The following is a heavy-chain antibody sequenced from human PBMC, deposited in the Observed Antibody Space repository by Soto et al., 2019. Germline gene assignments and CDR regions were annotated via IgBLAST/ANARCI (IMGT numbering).Heavy chain of an antibody. J-gene: IGHJ5*02. D-gene: IGHD2-15*01. CDR2: ISSSSSTI. Sequence: HPGGSLRLSCAASGFTFSSYSMNWVRQAPGKGLVWVSYISSSSSTIYYADSVKGRFTISRDNAKNSLYLQMNSLRDEDTAVYYCARDRCGGGSCTAPRSRDGYSKWFDPWGQGTLVTVSS. CDR1: GFTFSSYS. V-gene: IGHV3-48*02. CDR3: ARDRCGGGSCTAPRSRDGYSKWFDP.